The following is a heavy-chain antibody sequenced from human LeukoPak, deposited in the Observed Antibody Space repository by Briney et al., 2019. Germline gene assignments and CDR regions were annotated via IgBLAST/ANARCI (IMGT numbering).Heavy chain of an antibody. Sequence: SETLSLTCTVSGGSISSYYWSWIRKPPGKGLEWIGYIYYSGSTNYNPSLKSRVTISVDTSKNQFSLKLSSVTAADTAVYYCARQDYGGWFDPWGQGTLVTVSS. CDR1: GGSISSYY. D-gene: IGHD4-23*01. CDR2: IYYSGST. J-gene: IGHJ5*02. CDR3: ARQDYGGWFDP. V-gene: IGHV4-59*01.